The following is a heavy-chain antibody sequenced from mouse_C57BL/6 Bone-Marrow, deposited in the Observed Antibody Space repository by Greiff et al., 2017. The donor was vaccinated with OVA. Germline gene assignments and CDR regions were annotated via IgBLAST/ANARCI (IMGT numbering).Heavy chain of an antibody. V-gene: IGHV1-69*01. CDR3: ARSTMVTTLYYYAMDY. D-gene: IGHD2-2*01. CDR1: GYTFTSYW. CDR2: IDPSDSYT. Sequence: QVQLQQPGAELVMPGASVKLSCKASGYTFTSYWMNWVKQRPGQGLEWIGEIDPSDSYTNYNQKFKGKSTLTVDKSSSTAYMQLSSLTSEDSAVYYCARSTMVTTLYYYAMDYWGQGTSVTVSS. J-gene: IGHJ4*01.